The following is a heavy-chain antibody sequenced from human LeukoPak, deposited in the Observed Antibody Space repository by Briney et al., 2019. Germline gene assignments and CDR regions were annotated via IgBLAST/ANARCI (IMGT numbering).Heavy chain of an antibody. CDR3: ARRGYPYYYYGMDV. Sequence: GGSLRLSCVASGFSFGSYAMNWVRQAPGQGLEWVSTILASGSKTYYADSVKGRFTISRDNSKNTLYLQMNSLRAEDTAVYYCARRGYPYYYYGMDVWGQGTTVTVSS. CDR2: ILASGSKT. CDR1: GFSFGSYA. V-gene: IGHV3-23*01. J-gene: IGHJ6*02. D-gene: IGHD5-18*01.